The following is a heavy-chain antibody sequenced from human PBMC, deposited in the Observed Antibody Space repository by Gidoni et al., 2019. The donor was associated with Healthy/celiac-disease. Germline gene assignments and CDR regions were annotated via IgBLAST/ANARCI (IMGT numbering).Heavy chain of an antibody. CDR2: IYYSGST. Sequence: QVQLQESGPGLVKPSETLSLTCTVSGGSVSSGSYYCSWIRQPPAKGLEWIGYIYYSGSTNYNHSLKSRVTISVDTSKNQFSLKLSSVTAADTAVYYCARDRQSLGATGPPFDIWGQGTMVTVSS. V-gene: IGHV4-61*01. CDR3: ARDRQSLGATGPPFDI. D-gene: IGHD1-26*01. CDR1: GGSVSSGSYY. J-gene: IGHJ3*02.